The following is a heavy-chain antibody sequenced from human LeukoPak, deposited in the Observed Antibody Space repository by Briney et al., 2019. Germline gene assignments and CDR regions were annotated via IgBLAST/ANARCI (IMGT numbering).Heavy chain of an antibody. Sequence: GASVKVSCKASGYTFTSYYMHWVRQAPGQGLEWMGIINPSGGSTSYAQKFQGRVTMTRDTSTSTVYMELSSLRSEDTAVYYCARDGRYSYGYDLRLFYFDYWGQGTLVTVSS. J-gene: IGHJ4*02. CDR1: GYTFTSYY. V-gene: IGHV1-46*01. CDR2: INPSGGST. D-gene: IGHD5-18*01. CDR3: ARDGRYSYGYDLRLFYFDY.